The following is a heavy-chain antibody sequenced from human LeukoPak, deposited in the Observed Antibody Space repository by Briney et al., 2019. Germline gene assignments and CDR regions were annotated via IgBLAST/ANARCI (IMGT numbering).Heavy chain of an antibody. V-gene: IGHV1-18*01. J-gene: IGHJ4*02. D-gene: IGHD6-19*01. CDR3: ARGPWVAVAGDEGNDY. CDR2: ISAYNGNT. CDR1: GYTFTSYG. Sequence: GASVTVSCKASGYTFTSYGISWVRQAPGQGLEWMGWISAYNGNTNYAQKLQGRVTMTTDTSTSTAYMELRSLRSDDTAVYYCARGPWVAVAGDEGNDYWGQGTLVTVSS.